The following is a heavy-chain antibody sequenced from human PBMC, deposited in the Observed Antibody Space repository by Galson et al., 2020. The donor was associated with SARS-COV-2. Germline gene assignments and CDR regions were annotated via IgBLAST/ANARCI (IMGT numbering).Heavy chain of an antibody. V-gene: IGHV4-31*03. CDR3: ASPNYNDAFDI. CDR2: IYYSGST. D-gene: IGHD1-1*01. Sequence: SETLSLTCTVSGGSISSGGYYWSWIRQHPGKGLEWIGYIYYSGSTYYNPSLKSRVTISVDTSKNQFSLKLSSVTAADTALYYCASPNYNDAFDIWGQGTMVTVSS. CDR1: GGSISSGGYY. J-gene: IGHJ3*02.